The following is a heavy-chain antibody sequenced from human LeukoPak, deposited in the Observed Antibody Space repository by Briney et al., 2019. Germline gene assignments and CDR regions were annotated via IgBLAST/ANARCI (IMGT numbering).Heavy chain of an antibody. CDR3: ARADTSGYIYYFDY. J-gene: IGHJ4*02. CDR2: VSGSGGST. CDR1: GFAFSNSA. V-gene: IGHV3-23*01. Sequence: GGSLRLSCAASGFAFSNSAMSWVRQAPVKGLEWVSSVSGSGGSTYYADSVKGRFTISRDNSKNTLYLQVNSLRAEDTAVYYCARADTSGYIYYFDYWGQGTLVTVSS. D-gene: IGHD3-22*01.